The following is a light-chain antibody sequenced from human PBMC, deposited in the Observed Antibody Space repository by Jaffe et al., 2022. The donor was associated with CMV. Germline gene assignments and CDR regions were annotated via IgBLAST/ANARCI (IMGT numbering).Light chain of an antibody. CDR1: QDIKNY. J-gene: IGKJ4*01. CDR2: SAT. CDR3: QQYIGFPVT. V-gene: IGKV1-16*01. Sequence: DIQMTQSPSSLSASVGDRVTITCRASQDIKNYLVWFRQKPGRAPESLIYSATSLQSGVPSRFSGSGSGTDFTLTISSLRPEDFATYYCQQYIGFPVTFGGGTKVDIK.